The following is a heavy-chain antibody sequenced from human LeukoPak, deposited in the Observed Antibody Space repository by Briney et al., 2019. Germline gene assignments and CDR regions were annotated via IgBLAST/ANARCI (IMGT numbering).Heavy chain of an antibody. Sequence: SETLSLTCTVSGGSINSYYWSWIRQPPGKGLEWIGYIYYSGSTKYNPSLKSRVTISVDTSKNQFSLKLSSVTAADTAVYYCARRDDYWGQGTLVTVSS. CDR2: IYYSGST. V-gene: IGHV4-59*12. J-gene: IGHJ4*02. CDR1: GGSINSYY. CDR3: ARRDDY.